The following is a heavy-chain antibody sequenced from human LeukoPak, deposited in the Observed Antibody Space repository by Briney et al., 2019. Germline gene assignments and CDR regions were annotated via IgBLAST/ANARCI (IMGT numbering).Heavy chain of an antibody. CDR1: GGSISSGDYY. V-gene: IGHV4-30-4*01. Sequence: SETLSLTCTVSGGSISSGDYYWSWIRQPPGKGLEWIGYIYYSGSTYYNPSLKSRVTISVDTSKNQFSLKLSSVTAADTAVYYCARGRDDYGDYPGSYWGQGTLVTVSS. D-gene: IGHD4-17*01. J-gene: IGHJ4*02. CDR3: ARGRDDYGDYPGSY. CDR2: IYYSGST.